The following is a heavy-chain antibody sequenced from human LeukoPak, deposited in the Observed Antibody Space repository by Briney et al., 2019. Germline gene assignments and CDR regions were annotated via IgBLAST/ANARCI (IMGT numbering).Heavy chain of an antibody. CDR3: ARLAYYDFWSGYPIDY. CDR2: ISSNGGSR. J-gene: IGHJ4*02. Sequence: GGSLRLXCAASGFTFSSYAMHWVRQTPGKGLEYVSAISSNGGSRYYANSVKGRFTISRDNSKNTLYLQMGSLRAEDMAVYYCARLAYYDFWSGYPIDYWGQGTLVTVSS. V-gene: IGHV3-64*01. CDR1: GFTFSSYA. D-gene: IGHD3-3*01.